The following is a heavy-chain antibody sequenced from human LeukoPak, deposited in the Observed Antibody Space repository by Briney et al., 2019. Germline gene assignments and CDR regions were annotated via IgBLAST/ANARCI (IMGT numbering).Heavy chain of an antibody. CDR3: ARLAAGLYYYGIDV. CDR2: IYYSGST. D-gene: IGHD2-15*01. CDR1: GGSISSYY. V-gene: IGHV4-59*08. Sequence: SETLPLTCTVSGGSISSYYWSWIRQPPGKGLEWIGCIYYSGSTNYNPSLKSRVTMSVDTSKNQFSLKLSSVTAADTAVYYCARLAAGLYYYGIDVWGQGTTVTVSS. J-gene: IGHJ6*02.